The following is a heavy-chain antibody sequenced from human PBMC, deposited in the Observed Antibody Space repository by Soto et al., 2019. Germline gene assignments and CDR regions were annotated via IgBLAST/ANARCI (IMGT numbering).Heavy chain of an antibody. CDR3: ARXGPPDMRPKYSPRYCDY. Sequence: PSETLSLTCAVYGGSFSCYYWSWIRQPPGKGLEWIGEINHSGSTNYNPSLKSRVTISVDTSKNQFSLKLSSVTAADTAVYYCARXGPPDMRPKYSPRYCDYWGQGTLVTVSS. D-gene: IGHD6-6*01. V-gene: IGHV4-34*01. J-gene: IGHJ4*02. CDR1: GGSFSCYY. CDR2: INHSGST.